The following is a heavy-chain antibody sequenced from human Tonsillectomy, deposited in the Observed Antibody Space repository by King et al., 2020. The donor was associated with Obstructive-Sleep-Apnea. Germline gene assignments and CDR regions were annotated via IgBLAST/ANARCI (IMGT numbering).Heavy chain of an antibody. V-gene: IGHV4-39*07. CDR1: GGSISSSSYY. Sequence: QLQESGPGLVKPSETLSLTCTVSGGSISSSSYYWGWIRQPPGKGLEWIGSIYYSGSTYYNPSLKSRVTISVDTSKNQFSLKLSSVTAADTAVYYCARDGWELPFHYWGQGTLVTVSS. D-gene: IGHD1-26*01. CDR2: IYYSGST. J-gene: IGHJ4*02. CDR3: ARDGWELPFHY.